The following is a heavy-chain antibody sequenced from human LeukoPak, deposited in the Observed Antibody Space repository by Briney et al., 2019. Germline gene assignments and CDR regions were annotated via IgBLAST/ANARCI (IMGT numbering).Heavy chain of an antibody. Sequence: GGSLRLSRAASGFTFSSYAMSWVRQAPGKGLEWVSAISGSGGSTYYADSVKGRFTISRDNSKNTLYLQMNSLRAEDTAVYYCAKDDSNYSFNFDYWGQGTLVTVSS. CDR2: ISGSGGST. V-gene: IGHV3-23*01. CDR3: AKDDSNYSFNFDY. J-gene: IGHJ4*02. D-gene: IGHD4-11*01. CDR1: GFTFSSYA.